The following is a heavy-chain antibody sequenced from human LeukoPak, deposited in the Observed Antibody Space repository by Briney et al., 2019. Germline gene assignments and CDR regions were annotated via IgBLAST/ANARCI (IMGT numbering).Heavy chain of an antibody. Sequence: PGGSLRLSCAASGFTFSSSEMNWVRQAPGKGLEGVSYISSLGNKIYYADSVKGRFTMSRDNAKNSLYLQMNSLRAEDTAIYYCARERVTTGGDACDIWGHGTMVTVSS. D-gene: IGHD4-11*01. J-gene: IGHJ3*02. V-gene: IGHV3-48*03. CDR1: GFTFSSSE. CDR2: ISSLGNKI. CDR3: ARERVTTGGDACDI.